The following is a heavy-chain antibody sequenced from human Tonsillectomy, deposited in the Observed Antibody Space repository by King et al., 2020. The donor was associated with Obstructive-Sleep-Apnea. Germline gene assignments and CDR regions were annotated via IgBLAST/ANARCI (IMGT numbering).Heavy chain of an antibody. V-gene: IGHV4-34*01. CDR2: INHSGST. D-gene: IGHD3-10*02. CDR3: ARGYYFRWFDP. CDR1: GGSFSGYY. J-gene: IGHJ5*02. Sequence: VQLQQWGAGLLKPSETLSLTCAVYGGSFSGYYWSWIRQPPGKGLEWIGEINHSGSTNYNPSLKSRVTISVDTSKNQFSLKLSSVTAADTAVYYCARGYYFRWFDPWGQGTLVTVSS.